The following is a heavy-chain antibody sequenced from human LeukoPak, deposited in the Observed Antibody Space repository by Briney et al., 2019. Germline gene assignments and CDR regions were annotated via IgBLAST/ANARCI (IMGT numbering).Heavy chain of an antibody. V-gene: IGHV4-39*01. D-gene: IGHD4-11*01. J-gene: IGHJ5*02. Sequence: SETLSLTCTVSGGSISSSSYYWGWIRQPPGKGLEWIGSIYYSGSTYYNPSLKSRVTISVDTSKNQFSLKLSSVTAADTAVYYCARHDGYSNYYWFDPWGQGTLVTVSS. CDR1: GGSISSSSYY. CDR2: IYYSGST. CDR3: ARHDGYSNYYWFDP.